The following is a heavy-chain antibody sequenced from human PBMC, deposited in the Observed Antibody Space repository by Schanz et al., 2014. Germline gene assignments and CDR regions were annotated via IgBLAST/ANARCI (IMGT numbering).Heavy chain of an antibody. D-gene: IGHD6-13*01. CDR2: NSPSSGGT. CDR3: ARDGHSSIWDSYYFYGLDV. CDR1: GYTFTTYY. V-gene: IGHV1-2*06. Sequence: QVQLVQSGAEVRKPGASVKVFCKASGYTFTTYYFYWVRQAPGQGLEWMGRNSPSSGGTNYAQNFQGRVTMTKDTSINTVYMELSTLTSDDTAVYYCARDGHSSIWDSYYFYGLDVWGQGTTVTVSS. J-gene: IGHJ6*02.